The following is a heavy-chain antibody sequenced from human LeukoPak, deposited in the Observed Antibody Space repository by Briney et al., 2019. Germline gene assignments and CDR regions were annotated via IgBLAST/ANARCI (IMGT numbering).Heavy chain of an antibody. J-gene: IGHJ3*02. CDR2: IYYSGST. V-gene: IGHV4-30-4*01. CDR3: ASGSITMVRGVSDAFDI. CDR1: GGSISSGGYY. Sequence: SETLSLTCTVSGGSISSGGYYWSWIRQPPGKGLEWIGYIYYSGSTYYNPSLKSRVTISVDTSKNQFSLKLSSVTAADTAVYYCASGSITMVRGVSDAFDIWAKGQWSPSLQ. D-gene: IGHD3-10*01.